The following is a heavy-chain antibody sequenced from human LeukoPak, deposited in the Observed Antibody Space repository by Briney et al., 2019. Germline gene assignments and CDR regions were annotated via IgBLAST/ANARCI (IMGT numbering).Heavy chain of an antibody. D-gene: IGHD2-8*01. Sequence: SETLSLTCTVSGGSISSSSYYWGWIRQPPGKGLEWIGSIYYSGSTYYNPSLKSRVTISVDTSKNQFSLKLSSVTAADTAAYYCARRDIVLMVYWGQGTLVTVSS. V-gene: IGHV4-39*01. CDR2: IYYSGST. CDR3: ARRDIVLMVY. CDR1: GGSISSSSYY. J-gene: IGHJ4*02.